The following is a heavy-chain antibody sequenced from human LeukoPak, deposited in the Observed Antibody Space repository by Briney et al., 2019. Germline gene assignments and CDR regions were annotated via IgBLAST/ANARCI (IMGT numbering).Heavy chain of an antibody. J-gene: IGHJ6*03. CDR3: ARALPPGFWDV. CDR1: GGSFSGYY. CDR2: IYYSGST. Sequence: SETLSLTCAVYGGSFSGYYWSWIRQPPGKGLEWIGYIYYSGSTNYNPSLKSRVTISVDTSKNQFSLKLSSVTAADTAVYYCARALPPGFWDVWGKGTTVTVSS. D-gene: IGHD3-3*01. V-gene: IGHV4-59*01.